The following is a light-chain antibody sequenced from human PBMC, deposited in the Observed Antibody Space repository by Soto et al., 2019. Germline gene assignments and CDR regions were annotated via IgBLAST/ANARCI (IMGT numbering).Light chain of an antibody. CDR3: QKRSNWPST. Sequence: EIVLTQSPATLSLSPGERAALSCRASQSVSSYLAWYQQKPGPAPRLLIYDASKRAAGIPARFSGSGSGTDFTLTISSLVHEDFAICYCQKRSNWPSTCGGGTEVDIK. CDR2: DAS. J-gene: IGKJ4*01. V-gene: IGKV3-11*01. CDR1: QSVSSY.